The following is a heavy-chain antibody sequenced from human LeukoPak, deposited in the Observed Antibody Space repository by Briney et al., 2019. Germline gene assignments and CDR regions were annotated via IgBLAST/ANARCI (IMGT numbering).Heavy chain of an antibody. CDR2: IYWDDDK. J-gene: IGHJ6*03. CDR3: AHRLSGQLAMDV. V-gene: IGHV2-5*02. D-gene: IGHD6-6*01. CDR1: GFSLSTSGLG. Sequence: SGPRLVNPTQTLTLTCTFSGFSLSTSGLGVGWIRQPPGKALVWLALIYWDDDKRYSPSLKSRLTITKDTSKNQVVLTMTNMDPVDTATYYCAHRLSGQLAMDVWGKGTTVTVSS.